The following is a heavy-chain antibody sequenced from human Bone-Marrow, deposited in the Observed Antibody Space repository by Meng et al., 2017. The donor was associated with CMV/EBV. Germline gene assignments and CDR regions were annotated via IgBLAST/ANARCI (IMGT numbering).Heavy chain of an antibody. CDR2: ISYDGSNK. J-gene: IGHJ6*02. CDR1: GFTFSSYA. V-gene: IGHV3-30*04. Sequence: GESLKISCAASGFTFSSYAMHWVRQAPGKGLEWVAVISYDGSNKYYADSVKGRFTIPRDNSKNTLYLQMNSLRAEDTAVYYCARVNTIFGVVIKHYGMDVWGQGTTVTVSS. D-gene: IGHD3-3*01. CDR3: ARVNTIFGVVIKHYGMDV.